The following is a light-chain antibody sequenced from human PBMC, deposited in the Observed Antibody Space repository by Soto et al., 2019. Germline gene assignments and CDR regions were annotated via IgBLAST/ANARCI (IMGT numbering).Light chain of an antibody. CDR3: SSYTTSNTV. CDR1: SSDVGVYNS. CDR2: DVT. Sequence: QSALTQPASVSGSPGQXXTISCTGTSSDVGVYNSVSWYQQRPGKAPKLMIYDVTNRPSGVSNRFSGSKSGNTASLTISGLQAEDEADYYCSSYTTSNTVFGGGTKLTVL. J-gene: IGLJ2*01. V-gene: IGLV2-14*01.